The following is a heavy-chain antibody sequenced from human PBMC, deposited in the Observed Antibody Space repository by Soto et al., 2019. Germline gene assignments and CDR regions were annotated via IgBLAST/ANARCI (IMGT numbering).Heavy chain of an antibody. CDR1: NSSLGAFH. J-gene: IGHJ3*01. CDR2: LIHGGST. CDR3: TRSPLSYDYVRQTWREVGDSFDV. Sequence: PSETLSLTCAIYNSSLGAFHWTWIRQPPGKGLEWIGELIHGGSTNYNPSLKSRVTFSLDTSKSQFSLHVMSVTAAVTAVYYCTRSPLSYDYVRQTWREVGDSFDVWGRGTSVTVSS. V-gene: IGHV4-34*12. D-gene: IGHD3-10*02.